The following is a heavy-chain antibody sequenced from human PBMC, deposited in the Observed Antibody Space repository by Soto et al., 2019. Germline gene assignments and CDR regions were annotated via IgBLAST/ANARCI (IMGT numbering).Heavy chain of an antibody. Sequence: QVQLQESGPGLVKPSETLSLTCTVSGASVSSGNYYWSWIRQPPGKGLECIGYISYSGCTNYNPSLKNRVRISMDPAKNQCSLKLSSVTAADTAVYYGAGGSGSYYAYGGQGTLVTVSS. CDR1: GASVSSGNYY. V-gene: IGHV4-61*01. CDR3: AGGSGSYYAY. J-gene: IGHJ4*02. CDR2: ISYSGCT. D-gene: IGHD1-26*01.